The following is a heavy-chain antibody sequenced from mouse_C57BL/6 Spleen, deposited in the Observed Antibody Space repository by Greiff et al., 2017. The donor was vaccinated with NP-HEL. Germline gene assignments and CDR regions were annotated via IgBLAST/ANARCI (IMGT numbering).Heavy chain of an antibody. D-gene: IGHD1-1*01. J-gene: IGHJ1*03. CDR3: ARGDYGSSYWYFDV. CDR1: GFTFSDYG. Sequence: DVQLQESGGGLVKPGGSLKLSCAASGFTFSDYGMHWVRQAPEKGLEWVAYISSGSSTIYYADTVKGRFTISRDNAKNTLFLQMTSLRSEDTAMYYCARGDYGSSYWYFDVWGTGTTVTVSS. V-gene: IGHV5-17*01. CDR2: ISSGSSTI.